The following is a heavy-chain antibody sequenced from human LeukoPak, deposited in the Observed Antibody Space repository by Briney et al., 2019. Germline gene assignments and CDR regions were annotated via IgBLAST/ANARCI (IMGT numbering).Heavy chain of an antibody. V-gene: IGHV1-69*04. CDR2: IIPILGIA. D-gene: IGHD4-23*01. Sequence: ASVKVSCKASGGTFSSYAISWVRQAPGQGLEWMGRIIPILGIANYAQKFQGRVTITADKSTSTAYMELSSLRSEDTAVYYCARAGNDYGGQFGNDAFDIWGQGTMVTVSS. CDR1: GGTFSSYA. CDR3: ARAGNDYGGQFGNDAFDI. J-gene: IGHJ3*02.